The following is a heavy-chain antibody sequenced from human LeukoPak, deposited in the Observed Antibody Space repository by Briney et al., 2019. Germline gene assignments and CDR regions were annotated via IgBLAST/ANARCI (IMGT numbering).Heavy chain of an antibody. CDR1: GFTFSSYW. Sequence: QPGGSLRLSCAASGFTFSSYWMHWVRQAPGKGLVWVSRIDNEGSATVYADSVKGRFTISRDNAKNTLYLQMSSLRAEDMAVYYCVREGEAHGDWYFDLWGRGTLVTVSS. D-gene: IGHD1-26*01. V-gene: IGHV3-74*01. CDR2: IDNEGSAT. CDR3: VREGEAHGDWYFDL. J-gene: IGHJ2*01.